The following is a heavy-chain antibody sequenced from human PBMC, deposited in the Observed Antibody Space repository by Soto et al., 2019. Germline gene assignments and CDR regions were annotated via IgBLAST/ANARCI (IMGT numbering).Heavy chain of an antibody. Sequence: QVQLVQSGAEVKQPGSSVKVSCKTSGGTFSTYAIYWVRQAPGQGLEWMGAIIPLFGTADYAQKFQGRVTITADEPTSTAYMELSSLRSEDTAVYYCARPKGSYSSGYYYFDYWGQGTLVTVSS. V-gene: IGHV1-69*01. CDR2: IIPLFGTA. J-gene: IGHJ4*02. D-gene: IGHD6-19*01. CDR1: GGTFSTYA. CDR3: ARPKGSYSSGYYYFDY.